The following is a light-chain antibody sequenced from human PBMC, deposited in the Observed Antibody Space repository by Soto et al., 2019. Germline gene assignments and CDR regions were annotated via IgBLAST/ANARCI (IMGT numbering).Light chain of an antibody. J-gene: IGKJ1*01. V-gene: IGKV3-20*01. Sequence: TGLTQSPGTLSLTHRERATLSCRASQSVSSSYLAWYQQKPGQAPRLRIYGASSRAPGIPDRFSGSGSGTDFTLTISRLEPEDFAVYYCQQYGSSPWTFGQGTKADIK. CDR2: GAS. CDR1: QSVSSSY. CDR3: QQYGSSPWT.